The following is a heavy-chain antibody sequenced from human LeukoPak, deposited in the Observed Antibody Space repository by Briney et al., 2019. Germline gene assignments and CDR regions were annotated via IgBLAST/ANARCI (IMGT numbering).Heavy chain of an antibody. J-gene: IGHJ4*02. CDR3: ATILSVAGPTYYFDY. CDR2: ISSSSSYI. D-gene: IGHD6-19*01. CDR1: GFTFSSYS. V-gene: IGHV3-21*01. Sequence: GGSLRLSCAASGFTFSSYSMNWVRQAPGKGLEWVSSISSSSSYIYYADSVKGRFTISRDNAKNSLYLQMNSLRAEDTAVYYCATILSVAGPTYYFDYWGQGTLVTVSS.